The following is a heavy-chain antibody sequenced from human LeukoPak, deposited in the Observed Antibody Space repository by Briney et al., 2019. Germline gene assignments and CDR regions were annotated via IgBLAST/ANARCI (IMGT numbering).Heavy chain of an antibody. Sequence: GGSLRLSCAASEFTFSSYGMSWVRQVPGKGLEWVSAISGSGDSTYYADSVKGRFTISRDNAKNSLYLQMNSLRAEDTAVYYCARGHYYDSSGYCYVFREGPGAFDIWGQGTMVTVSS. CDR1: EFTFSSYG. CDR2: ISGSGDST. CDR3: ARGHYYDSSGYCYVFREGPGAFDI. J-gene: IGHJ3*02. V-gene: IGHV3-23*01. D-gene: IGHD3-22*01.